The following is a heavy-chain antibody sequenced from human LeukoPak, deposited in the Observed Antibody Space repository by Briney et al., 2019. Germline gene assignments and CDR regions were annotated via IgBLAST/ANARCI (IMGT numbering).Heavy chain of an antibody. CDR3: ARASGSYGSGSYYYYGMDV. CDR2: IFHSGST. V-gene: IGHV4-38-2*01. CDR1: GYSISSGYY. Sequence: SETLSLTCAVSGYSISSGYYWGWIRQPPGKGLEGIGSIFHSGSTYYNPSLKSRVNTSVDTSKNQISLKLSSVTAADTAVYYCARASGSYGSGSYYYYGMDVWGKGTTVTVSS. D-gene: IGHD3-10*01. J-gene: IGHJ6*04.